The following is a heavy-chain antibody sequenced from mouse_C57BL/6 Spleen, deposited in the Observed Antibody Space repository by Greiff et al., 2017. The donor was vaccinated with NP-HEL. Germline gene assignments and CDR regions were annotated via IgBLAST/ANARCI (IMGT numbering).Heavy chain of an antibody. CDR1: GFSLTSYG. D-gene: IGHD1-1*01. CDR2: IWSGGST. Sequence: QVQLKESGPGLVQPSQSLSITCTVSGFSLTSYGVHWVRQSPGKGLEWLGVIWSGGSTDYNAAFISRLSISKDNSKSQVFFKMNSLQADDTAIYYCASYYYSAMDYWGQGTSVTVSS. V-gene: IGHV2-2*01. CDR3: ASYYYSAMDY. J-gene: IGHJ4*01.